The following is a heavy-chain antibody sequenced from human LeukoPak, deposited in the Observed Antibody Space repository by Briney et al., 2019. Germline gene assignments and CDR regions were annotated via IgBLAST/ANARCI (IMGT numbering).Heavy chain of an antibody. Sequence: PGGSLRLSRAASGFTFSSYGMHWVRQAPGKGLEWVAVIWYDGSNKYYADSVKGRFTISRDNSKNMLYLQMNSLRAEDTAVYYCARDPLGYCSGGTCRDAFDIWGQGTMVTVSS. D-gene: IGHD2-15*01. CDR3: ARDPLGYCSGGTCRDAFDI. CDR2: IWYDGSNK. J-gene: IGHJ3*02. CDR1: GFTFSSYG. V-gene: IGHV3-33*01.